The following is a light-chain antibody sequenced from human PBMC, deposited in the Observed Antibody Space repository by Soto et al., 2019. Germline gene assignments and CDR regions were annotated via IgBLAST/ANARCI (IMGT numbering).Light chain of an antibody. CDR2: DAS. V-gene: IGKV3-15*01. J-gene: IGKJ3*01. CDR1: QSVSSN. CDR3: QQYNNWPPFT. Sequence: EVVMTQSPATLSLSPGERATLSCRASQSVSSNLAWYQQKPGQGPRLLIYDASTRATGIPARFTGSGSGTEFTLTISSLQSEDFPVYYCQQYNNWPPFTFGPGTKVDIK.